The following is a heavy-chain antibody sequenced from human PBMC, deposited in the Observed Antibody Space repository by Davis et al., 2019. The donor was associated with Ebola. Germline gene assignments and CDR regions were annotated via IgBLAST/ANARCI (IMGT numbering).Heavy chain of an antibody. CDR1: GFTFSSYG. V-gene: IGHV3-30*18. J-gene: IGHJ4*02. D-gene: IGHD5-12*01. CDR2: ISYDGSNK. Sequence: GGSLRLSCAASGFTFSSYGMHWVRQAPGKGLEWVAVISYDGSNKYYADSVKGRFTISRDNSKNTLYLQMNSLRAEDTAVYYCAKNGATMATFDYWGQGTLVTVSS. CDR3: AKNGATMATFDY.